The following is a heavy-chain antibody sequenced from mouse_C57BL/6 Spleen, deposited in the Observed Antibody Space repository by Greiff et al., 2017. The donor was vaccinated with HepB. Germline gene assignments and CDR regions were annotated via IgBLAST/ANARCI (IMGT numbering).Heavy chain of an antibody. CDR3: ARGGDSSGHFDY. V-gene: IGHV1-55*01. D-gene: IGHD3-2*02. Sequence: QVQLQQPGAELVKPGASVKMSCKASGYTFTSYWITWVKQRPGQGLEWIGDIYPGSGSTKYNEKFKGKATLTVDTSSSTAYMELHSLTSEDSAVYFCARGGDSSGHFDYWGQGTTLTVSS. CDR1: GYTFTSYW. CDR2: IYPGSGST. J-gene: IGHJ2*01.